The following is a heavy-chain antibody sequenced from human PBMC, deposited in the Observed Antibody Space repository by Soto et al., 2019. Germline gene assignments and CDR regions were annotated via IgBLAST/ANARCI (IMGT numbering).Heavy chain of an antibody. Sequence: SETLSLTCTVSGGSISSSSYYWGWIRQPPGKGLEWIGSIYYSGSTYYNPSLKSRVTISVDTSKNQFSLKLSSVTAADTAVYYCARGLLEMVRGVIISGGIDYWGQGTLVTVSS. CDR2: IYYSGST. D-gene: IGHD3-10*01. CDR1: GGSISSSSYY. CDR3: ARGLLEMVRGVIISGGIDY. V-gene: IGHV4-39*01. J-gene: IGHJ4*02.